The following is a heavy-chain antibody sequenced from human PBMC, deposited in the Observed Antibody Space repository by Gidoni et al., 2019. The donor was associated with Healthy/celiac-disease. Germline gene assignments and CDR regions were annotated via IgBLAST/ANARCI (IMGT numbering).Heavy chain of an antibody. V-gene: IGHV3-33*01. CDR2: IWYDGSNK. CDR3: ARDWAPARDGYCYDAFDI. CDR1: GFTFSSDG. Sequence: QVQLVESGGGVVQPGRSLRLSWAATGFTFSSDGMHWVRQAPGKGMAWVAVIWYDGSNKYYADSVKGRFTISRDNSKNTLYLQMNSLRAEDTAVYYCARDWAPARDGYCYDAFDIWGQGTMVTVSS. D-gene: IGHD2-21*02. J-gene: IGHJ3*02.